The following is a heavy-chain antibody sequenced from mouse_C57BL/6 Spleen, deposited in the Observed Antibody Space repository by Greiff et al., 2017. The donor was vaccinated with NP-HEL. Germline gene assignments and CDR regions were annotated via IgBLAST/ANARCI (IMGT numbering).Heavy chain of an antibody. V-gene: IGHV1-19*01. J-gene: IGHJ4*01. Sequence: VQLQQSGPVLVKPGASVKMSCKASGYTFTDYYMNWVKQSHGKSLEWIGVINPYNGGTSYNQKFKGKATLTVDKSSSTAYMELNSLTSEDSAVYYCARSSYGVDDWGQGTSVTVSS. CDR3: ARSSYGVDD. CDR2: INPYNGGT. CDR1: GYTFTDYY. D-gene: IGHD3-1*01.